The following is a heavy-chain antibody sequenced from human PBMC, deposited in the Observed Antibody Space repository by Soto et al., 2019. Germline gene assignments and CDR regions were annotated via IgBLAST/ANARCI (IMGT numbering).Heavy chain of an antibody. CDR3: ARGRLGKWLVSRYYFDY. CDR2: INHSGST. D-gene: IGHD6-19*01. V-gene: IGHV4-34*01. Sequence: PSETLSLTCAVYGGSFSGYYWSWIRQPPGKGLEWIGEINHSGSTNYNPSLKSRVTISVDTSKNQFSLKLSSVTAADTAVYYCARGRLGKWLVSRYYFDYWGQGTMLT. CDR1: GGSFSGYY. J-gene: IGHJ4*02.